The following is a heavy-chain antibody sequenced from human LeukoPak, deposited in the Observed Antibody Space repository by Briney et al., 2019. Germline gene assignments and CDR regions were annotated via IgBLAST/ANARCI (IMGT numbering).Heavy chain of an antibody. CDR1: GGSISSSSYY. D-gene: IGHD2-2*01. CDR2: IYYSGST. J-gene: IGHJ3*01. Sequence: PSETLSLTCTVSGGSISSSSYYWGWIRQPPGKGLEWIGSIYYSGSTYYNPSLKSRVTISVDTSKNQFSLKLSSVTAADTAVYYCARLDIVVVPASAFDVWGQGTMVTVSS. V-gene: IGHV4-39*01. CDR3: ARLDIVVVPASAFDV.